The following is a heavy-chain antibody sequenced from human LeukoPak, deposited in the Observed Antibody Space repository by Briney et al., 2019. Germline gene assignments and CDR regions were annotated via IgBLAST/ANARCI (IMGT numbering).Heavy chain of an antibody. V-gene: IGHV3-15*01. CDR1: GFTFSSYA. J-gene: IGHJ4*02. CDR2: IKSKTDGGTT. D-gene: IGHD6-25*01. CDR3: TTDAATEVSLDY. Sequence: GGSLRLSCAASGFTFSSYAMSWVRQAPGKGLEWVGRIKSKTDGGTTDYPAPVKGRFTISRDDSKNTLYLQMKSLKTEDTAVYYCTTDAATEVSLDYWGQGTLVTVSS.